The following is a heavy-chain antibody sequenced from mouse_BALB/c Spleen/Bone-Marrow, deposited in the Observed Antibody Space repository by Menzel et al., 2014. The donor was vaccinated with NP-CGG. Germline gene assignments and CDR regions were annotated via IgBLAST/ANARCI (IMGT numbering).Heavy chain of an antibody. CDR3: ARVFTPAKWGFAY. V-gene: IGHV2-9*02. J-gene: IGHJ3*01. CDR2: IWAGGST. CDR1: GFSLTSYG. Sequence: VKVVESGPGLVAPSQSLSITCTVSGFSLTSYGVHWVRQPPGKGLEWLGAIWAGGSTNYNSALMSRLSITKDNSKSQVLLEMDSLQTNDTAMYYCARVFTPAKWGFAYWGQGTLVTVSA. D-gene: IGHD1-2*01.